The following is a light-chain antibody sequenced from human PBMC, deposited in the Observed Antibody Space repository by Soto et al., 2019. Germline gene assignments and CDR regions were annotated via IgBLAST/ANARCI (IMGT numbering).Light chain of an antibody. CDR3: QQRSTRPLLLT. Sequence: EIVLTQSPATLALSPGERASLSCRASQSISTYLAWYQQKPGQTPRLRIYEASNRATGIPARFSGSGSGTDCTRTISTLEHECSAGYYCQQRSTRPLLLTVGGGTKVEIK. V-gene: IGKV3-11*01. CDR2: EAS. J-gene: IGKJ4*02. CDR1: QSISTY.